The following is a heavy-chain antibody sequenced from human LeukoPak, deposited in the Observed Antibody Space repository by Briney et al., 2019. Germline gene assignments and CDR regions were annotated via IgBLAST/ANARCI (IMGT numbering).Heavy chain of an antibody. CDR1: GFTFSRYY. V-gene: IGHV3-11*03. J-gene: IGHJ4*02. Sequence: PGGSLRLSCAASGFTFSRYYMSWIRQASGKELEWVSYISSSAIHTNYADSVKGRFIISRDNAKDSLFLQMNSLRAEDTAVYYRANGVSSWRFDYWGQGTLVTVSS. D-gene: IGHD6-13*01. CDR2: ISSSAIHT. CDR3: ANGVSSWRFDY.